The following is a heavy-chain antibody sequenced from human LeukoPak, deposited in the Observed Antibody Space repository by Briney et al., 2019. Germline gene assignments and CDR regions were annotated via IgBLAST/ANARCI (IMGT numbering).Heavy chain of an antibody. CDR2: IYSGGST. CDR1: GFTVSSNY. V-gene: IGHV3-53*01. CDR3: ARETYYYGSGSYEYYFDY. J-gene: IGHJ4*02. D-gene: IGHD3-10*01. Sequence: GGSLRLSCAASGFTVSSNYMSWVRQAPGKGLEWVSVIYSGGSTYYADPVKGRFTISRDNSKNTLYLQMNSLRAEDTAVYYCARETYYYGSGSYEYYFDYWGQGTLVTVSS.